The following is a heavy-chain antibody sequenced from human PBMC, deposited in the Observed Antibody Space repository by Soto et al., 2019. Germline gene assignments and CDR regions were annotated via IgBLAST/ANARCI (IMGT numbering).Heavy chain of an antibody. J-gene: IGHJ4*02. CDR1: GGSISSSSYY. CDR3: ARRAREGSYFY. Sequence: SETLSLTCTVSGGSISSSSYYWGWIRQPPGKGLEWIGSIYYSGSTYYNPSLKSRVTISVDTSKNQFSLKLSSVTAADTAVYYCARRAREGSYFYWGQGTLVTVSS. D-gene: IGHD1-26*01. CDR2: IYYSGST. V-gene: IGHV4-39*01.